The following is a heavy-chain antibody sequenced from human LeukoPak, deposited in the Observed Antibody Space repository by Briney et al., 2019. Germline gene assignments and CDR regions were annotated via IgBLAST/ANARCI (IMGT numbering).Heavy chain of an antibody. CDR1: VSTFTGYY. CDR3: ARDGPLLGYCSSTSCWYNWFDP. V-gene: IGHV1-2*02. D-gene: IGHD2-2*01. Sequence: GASVKVSCKASVSTFTGYYMHWVRQAPGQGLEWMGWINPNSGGTNYAQKFQCRVTMTRDTSISTAYMELSRLRSDDTAVYYCARDGPLLGYCSSTSCWYNWFDPWGQGTLVTVSS. J-gene: IGHJ5*02. CDR2: INPNSGGT.